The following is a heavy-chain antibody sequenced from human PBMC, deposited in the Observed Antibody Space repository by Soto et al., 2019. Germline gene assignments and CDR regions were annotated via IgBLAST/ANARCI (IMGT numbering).Heavy chain of an antibody. V-gene: IGHV4-59*08. CDR1: NGSISPYY. CDR3: ARLGGYYQALDS. CDR2: IYYAGSF. J-gene: IGHJ4*02. D-gene: IGHD3-22*01. Sequence: SETVSLTCTVSNGSISPYYWSWIRQSPGKGLEWIGYIYYAGSFTYNPSLKSRVTISLNTSKNEVSLRLTSVTAADTAVYYCARLGGYYQALDSWSQGTLVTVSS.